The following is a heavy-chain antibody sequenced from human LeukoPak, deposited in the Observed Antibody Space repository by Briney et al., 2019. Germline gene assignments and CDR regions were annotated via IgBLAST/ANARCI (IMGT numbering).Heavy chain of an antibody. CDR3: ATDLGYYDSSGYYYKWFDH. V-gene: IGHV1-24*01. D-gene: IGHD3-22*01. J-gene: IGHJ5*02. Sequence: ASVKVSCKVSGYTLTELSMHWVRQAPGKGLEWMGGFDPEDGETIYAQKFQGRVTMTEDTSTDTAYMELSSLRSEDTAVYYCATDLGYYDSSGYYYKWFDHWGQGTLVTVSS. CDR2: FDPEDGET. CDR1: GYTLTELS.